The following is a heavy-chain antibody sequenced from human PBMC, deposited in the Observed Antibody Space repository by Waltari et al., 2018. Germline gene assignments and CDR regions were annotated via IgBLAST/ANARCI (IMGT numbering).Heavy chain of an antibody. CDR3: ARVYGSGWYYFDY. V-gene: IGHV3-30-3*01. D-gene: IGHD6-19*01. J-gene: IGHJ4*02. CDR1: GFTFSAYA. CDR2: KSHDGNNK. Sequence: QVQLVESGGGVVQPGRSLRLSCAASGFTFSAYALPWVRQAPGKGLEWVAIKSHDGNNKYYAYSVKGRFTISRDDSKNTLYLQMNSLRAEDTAVYYCARVYGSGWYYFDYWGQGTLVTVSS.